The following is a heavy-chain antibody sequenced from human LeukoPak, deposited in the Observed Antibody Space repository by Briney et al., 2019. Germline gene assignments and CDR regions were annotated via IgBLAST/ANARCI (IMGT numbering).Heavy chain of an antibody. CDR3: AILAGQLAFDY. CDR2: INHSGST. V-gene: IGHV4-34*01. CDR1: AGSFSGYF. D-gene: IGHD3-10*01. Sequence: KPSETLSLTCAVYAGSFSGYFWSWIRQPPGKGLEWIGEINHSGSTSYNPSLKRRVTISLDTSKNQFSLSLSSVTAADTAVYYCAILAGQLAFDYWGPGTLFTVSS. J-gene: IGHJ4*02.